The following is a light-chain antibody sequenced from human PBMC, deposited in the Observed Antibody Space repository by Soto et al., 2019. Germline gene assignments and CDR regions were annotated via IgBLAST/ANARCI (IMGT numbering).Light chain of an antibody. CDR2: GAS. CDR3: QQFGSSPWT. Sequence: EIMLTQSPATLSLSPGERATLSCRASQSVSSYLAWYQQKPGQAPRLLIYGASSRATGIPDRFSGSGSGTDFTLTISRLEPEDFAVYYCQQFGSSPWTFGQGTKVDI. J-gene: IGKJ1*01. CDR1: QSVSSY. V-gene: IGKV3-20*01.